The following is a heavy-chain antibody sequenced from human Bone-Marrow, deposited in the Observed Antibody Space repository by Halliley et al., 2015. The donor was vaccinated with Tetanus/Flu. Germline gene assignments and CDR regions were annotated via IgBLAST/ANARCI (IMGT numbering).Heavy chain of an antibody. CDR1: GFTFSSYE. V-gene: IGHV3-48*03. D-gene: IGHD4-17*01. CDR3: AREELYGLISSGDSLYF. CDR2: ISSSASTV. Sequence: CAASGFTFSSYEMNWVRQAPGKGLEWVSYISSSASTVHYADSVKGRFSISRDNAQNSLYLQMSSLRADDTAVYFCAREELYGLISSGDSLYFWGQGTLVTVSS. J-gene: IGHJ4*02.